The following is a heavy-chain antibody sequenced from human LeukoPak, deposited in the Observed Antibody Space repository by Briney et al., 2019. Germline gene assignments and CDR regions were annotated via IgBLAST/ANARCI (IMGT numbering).Heavy chain of an antibody. D-gene: IGHD5-24*01. CDR3: AREDEDGAFDI. CDR1: GFTFSSYG. V-gene: IGHV3-30*03. J-gene: IGHJ3*02. Sequence: GGSLRLSCAASGFTFSSYGMHWVRQAPGKGLEWVAVISYDGSNKYYADSVKGRFTISRDNSKNTLYLQMNSLRAEDTAVYYCAREDEDGAFDIWGQGTMVTVSS. CDR2: ISYDGSNK.